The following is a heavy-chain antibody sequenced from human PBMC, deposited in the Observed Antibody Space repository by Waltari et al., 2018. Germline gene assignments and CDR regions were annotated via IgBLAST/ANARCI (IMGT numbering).Heavy chain of an antibody. D-gene: IGHD2-15*01. CDR3: ARDKVVVAYYYYGMDV. V-gene: IGHV1-8*01. Sequence: QGLEWMGWMNPNSGNTGYAQKFQGRVTMTRNTSISTAYMELSSLRSEDTDVYYCARDKVVVAYYYYGMDVWGQGTTVTVSS. J-gene: IGHJ6*02. CDR2: MNPNSGNT.